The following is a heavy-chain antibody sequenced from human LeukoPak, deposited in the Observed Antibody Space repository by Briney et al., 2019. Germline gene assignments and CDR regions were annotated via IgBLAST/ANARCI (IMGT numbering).Heavy chain of an antibody. CDR2: INSDGSST. Sequence: PGGSLRLSCAASGFTFSSYWMHWVRQAPGKGLVWVSRINSDGSSTSYADSVKGRFTISRDNAKNTLYLQMNSLRTEDTAVYYCARDPAVQWELLKNAYNWFDPWGQGTLVTVSS. V-gene: IGHV3-74*01. CDR1: GFTFSSYW. D-gene: IGHD1-26*01. CDR3: ARDPAVQWELLKNAYNWFDP. J-gene: IGHJ5*02.